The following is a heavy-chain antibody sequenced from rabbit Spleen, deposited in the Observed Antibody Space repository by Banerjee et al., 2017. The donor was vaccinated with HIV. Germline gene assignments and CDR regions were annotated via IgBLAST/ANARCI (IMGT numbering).Heavy chain of an antibody. D-gene: IGHD2-1*01. CDR2: IYAASGGST. CDR1: GFTLSSYY. V-gene: IGHV1S40*01. Sequence: QSLEESGGDLVKPGASLKLSCKASGFTLSSYYMNWVRQAPGKGLEWIACIYAASGGSTYYANWAKGRFTISKTSSTTVTLQMTSLTVADTATYFCARGSATMTMVITGYYLNLWGPGTLVTVS. CDR3: ARGSATMTMVITGYYLNL. J-gene: IGHJ4*01.